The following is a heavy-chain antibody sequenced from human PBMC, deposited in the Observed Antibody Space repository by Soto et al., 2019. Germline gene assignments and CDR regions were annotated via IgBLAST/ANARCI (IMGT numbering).Heavy chain of an antibody. D-gene: IGHD3-22*01. CDR2: ISSSSSTI. CDR1: GFTFSSYS. CDR3: ARDGYYDSSGYYWDAFDI. V-gene: IGHV3-48*02. J-gene: IGHJ3*02. Sequence: GGSLRLSCAASGFTFSSYSMNWVRQAPGKGLEWVSYISSSSSTIYYADSVKGRFTISRDNAKNSLYLQMNSLRDEDTAVYYCARDGYYDSSGYYWDAFDIWGQGTMVTVSS.